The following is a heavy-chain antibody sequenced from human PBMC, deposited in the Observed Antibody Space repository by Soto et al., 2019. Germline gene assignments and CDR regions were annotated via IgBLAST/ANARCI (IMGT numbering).Heavy chain of an antibody. CDR3: ARAPYYGSGTYYYYALDV. Sequence: GGSLRLSCEASGITFSDHYMTWIRQAPGKGLEWISYISGTAGTIYYADSVKGRFTISRDNAKNSLFLQLTSLTAEDTAVYYCARAPYYGSGTYYYYALDVWGQGTTVTVSS. D-gene: IGHD3-10*01. CDR1: GITFSDHY. V-gene: IGHV3-11*01. CDR2: ISGTAGTI. J-gene: IGHJ6*02.